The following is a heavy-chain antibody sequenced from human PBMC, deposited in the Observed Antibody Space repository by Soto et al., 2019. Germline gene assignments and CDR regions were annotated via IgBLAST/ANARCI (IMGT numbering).Heavy chain of an antibody. CDR1: GFTFNNYA. V-gene: IGHV3-23*01. CDR2: ISGSDGST. CDR3: VKDWPGYTGPCMDV. D-gene: IGHD5-12*01. J-gene: IGHJ6*01. Sequence: EVQLLESGGGLVQPGGSLRLSCAASGFTFNNYAMTWVRQAPGKGLEWVSTISGSDGSTYYADSVKGRLTISRDNSKNALYLQMSSLRAEDTALYYCVKDWPGYTGPCMDVWGQGTTVTVSS.